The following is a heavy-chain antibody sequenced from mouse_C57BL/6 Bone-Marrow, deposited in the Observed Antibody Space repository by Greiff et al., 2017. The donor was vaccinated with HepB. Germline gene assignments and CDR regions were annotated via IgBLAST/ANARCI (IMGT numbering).Heavy chain of an antibody. CDR2: IRLKSDNYAT. V-gene: IGHV6-3*01. J-gene: IGHJ2*01. D-gene: IGHD1-1*01. Sequence: EVKLMESGGGLVQPGGSMKLSCVASGFTFSNYWMNWVRQSPEKGLEWVAQIRLKSDNYATHYAESVKGRFTISRDDSKSSVYLQMNNLRAEDTGIYYCTAFDYYGSFDYWGQGTTLTVSS. CDR3: TAFDYYGSFDY. CDR1: GFTFSNYW.